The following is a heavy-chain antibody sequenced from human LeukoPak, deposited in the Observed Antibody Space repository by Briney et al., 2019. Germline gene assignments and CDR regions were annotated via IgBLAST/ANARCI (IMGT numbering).Heavy chain of an antibody. CDR2: IRPDGDRT. Sequence: GGSLRLSCAASGFTFSTYAITWVRQGPGKGLEWVSAIRPDGDRTYYANSVRGRFTVSRDNSKDTVYLQINGLRVEDTAVYYCAREQSGTRGWYTVDYWGQGTLVTVSS. CDR1: GFTFSTYA. J-gene: IGHJ4*02. V-gene: IGHV3-23*01. D-gene: IGHD6-19*01. CDR3: AREQSGTRGWYTVDY.